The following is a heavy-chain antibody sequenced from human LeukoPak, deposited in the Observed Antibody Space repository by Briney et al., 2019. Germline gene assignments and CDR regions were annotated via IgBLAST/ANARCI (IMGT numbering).Heavy chain of an antibody. J-gene: IGHJ4*02. D-gene: IGHD5-18*01. CDR2: IIPIFGTA. V-gene: IGHV1-69*13. CDR3: ARVGTAMVTGYFDY. CDR1: GGTFSSYA. Sequence: SVKVSCKASGGTFSSYAISWVRQAPGQGLEWMGGIIPIFGTANYAQKFQGRVTITADESTSTAYMELSSLRSEDTAVYYCARVGTAMVTGYFDYWGQGTLVTVSS.